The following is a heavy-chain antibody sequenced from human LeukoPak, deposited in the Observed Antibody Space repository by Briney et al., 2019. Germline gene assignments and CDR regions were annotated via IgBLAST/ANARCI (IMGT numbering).Heavy chain of an antibody. CDR3: AREGPLWFGELLWGDHWFDP. V-gene: IGHV4-30-4*01. J-gene: IGHJ5*02. CDR1: GGSISNGDYY. D-gene: IGHD3-10*01. CDR2: IYYGGST. Sequence: SETLCLTCTVSGGSISNGDYYRSWIRQPPGKGLEWIGYIYYGGSTYYNPSLKSRVTISVDTSKNQFSLKLSSVTAADTAVYYCAREGPLWFGELLWGDHWFDPWGQGTLVTASS.